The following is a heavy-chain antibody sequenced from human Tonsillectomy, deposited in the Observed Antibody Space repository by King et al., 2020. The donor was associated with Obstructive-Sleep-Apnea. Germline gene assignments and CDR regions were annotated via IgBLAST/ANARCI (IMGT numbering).Heavy chain of an antibody. CDR3: ARVPYITGWSGWFDP. CDR2: IYYIGST. J-gene: IGHJ5*02. CDR1: GGSISSSSYY. V-gene: IGHV4-39*07. Sequence: QLQESGPGLVKPSETLSLTCTVSGGSISSSSYYWGWIRQPPGKGLEWIGSIYYIGSTNYNPSLKSRVTISIDTSKNPFSLKLSSVTAADTAVYYCARVPYITGWSGWFDPWGQGTLVTVSS. D-gene: IGHD6-19*01.